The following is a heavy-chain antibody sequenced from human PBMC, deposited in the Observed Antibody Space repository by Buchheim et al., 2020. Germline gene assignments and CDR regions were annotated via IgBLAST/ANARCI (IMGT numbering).Heavy chain of an antibody. V-gene: IGHV3-30*04. CDR2: ISYDGRNK. CDR3: ARDGTTVTPFDY. D-gene: IGHD4-17*01. Sequence: QVQLVESGGGVVQPGRCLRLSCAASGFTFSSYAMHWVRQAPGKGLEWVAVISYDGRNKYYADSVKGRFTISRDNSKNTLYLQMNGLRAEDTAVYYCARDGTTVTPFDYWGQGTL. J-gene: IGHJ4*02. CDR1: GFTFSSYA.